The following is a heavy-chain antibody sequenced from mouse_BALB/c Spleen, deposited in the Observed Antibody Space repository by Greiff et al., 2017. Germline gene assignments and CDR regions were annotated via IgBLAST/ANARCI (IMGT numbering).Heavy chain of an antibody. CDR2: ISYSGST. CDR3: ARYGVLRGYFDV. CDR1: GDSITSGY. Sequence: EVKLQESGPSLVKPSQTLSLTCSVTGDSITSGYWNWIRKFPGNKLEYMGYISYSGSTYYNPSLKSRISITRDTSKNQYYLQLNSVTTEDTATYYCARYGVLRGYFDVWGAGTTVTVSS. D-gene: IGHD1-1*01. V-gene: IGHV3-8*02. J-gene: IGHJ1*01.